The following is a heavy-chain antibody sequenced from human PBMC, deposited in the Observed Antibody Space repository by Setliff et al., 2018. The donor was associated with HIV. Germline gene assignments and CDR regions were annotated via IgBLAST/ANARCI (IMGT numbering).Heavy chain of an antibody. J-gene: IGHJ4*02. Sequence: NPSETLSLTCTVSGGSISTSSYYWGWIRQPTGKGLEWIGTVFYSGTTQYNPSFKSRVTISIDTSKNQFSLKMISVTAADTAVYYCVRMESTRPPRGLDYWGRGTLVTVSS. CDR3: VRMESTRPPRGLDY. CDR1: GGSISTSSYY. D-gene: IGHD6-6*01. V-gene: IGHV4-39*01. CDR2: VFYSGTT.